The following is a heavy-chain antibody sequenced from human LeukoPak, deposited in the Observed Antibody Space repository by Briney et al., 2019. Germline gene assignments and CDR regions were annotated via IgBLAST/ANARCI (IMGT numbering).Heavy chain of an antibody. V-gene: IGHV4-34*01. D-gene: IGHD3-10*01. J-gene: IGHJ3*02. CDR3: ARVILYYGSGSDAFDI. CDR1: GGSFSGYY. Sequence: SETLSLTCAVYGGSFSGYYWSWIRQPPGKGLEWIGEINHSGSTNYNPSLKSRVTISVDTSKNQFSLKLSSVTAADTAVYYCARVILYYGSGSDAFDIWGQGTMVTVSS. CDR2: INHSGST.